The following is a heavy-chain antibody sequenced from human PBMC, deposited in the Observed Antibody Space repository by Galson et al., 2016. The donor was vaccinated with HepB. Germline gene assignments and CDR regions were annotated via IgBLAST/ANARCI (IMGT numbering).Heavy chain of an antibody. Sequence: SLRLSCAASGFTFFSSYSMNWVRQAPGKGLAWVSYISGSGRTTYYADSVKGRFTTSRDNSENSLFLQMDSVKAEDTAVYFCALQPLRALQFFDHLTAWGQGTQVIVSS. V-gene: IGHV3-48*04. CDR2: ISGSGRTT. CDR1: GFTFFSSYS. D-gene: IGHD3-9*01. CDR3: ALQPLRALQFFDHLTA. J-gene: IGHJ4*02.